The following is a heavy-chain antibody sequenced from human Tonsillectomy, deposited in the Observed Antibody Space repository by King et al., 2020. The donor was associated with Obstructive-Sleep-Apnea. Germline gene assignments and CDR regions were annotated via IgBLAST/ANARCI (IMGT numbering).Heavy chain of an antibody. CDR1: GFTFSDYY. Sequence: VQLVQSGGGVVKPGGSLRLSCAASGFTFSDYYMSWIRQAPAQGLEWVSYISSGTSYTNYADSVKGRFTISRDNTKNLLYLQMNSLRAEDTAVYYCARESSGGGDWFDPWGQGTLVTVSS. CDR3: ARESSGGGDWFDP. J-gene: IGHJ5*02. CDR2: ISSGTSYT. D-gene: IGHD4-23*01. V-gene: IGHV3-11*06.